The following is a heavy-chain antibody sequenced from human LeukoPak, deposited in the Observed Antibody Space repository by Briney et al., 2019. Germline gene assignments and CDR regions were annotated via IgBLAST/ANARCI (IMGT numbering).Heavy chain of an antibody. CDR1: GGSISSSSYY. J-gene: IGHJ3*02. D-gene: IGHD6-13*01. CDR3: ARVQPAAGSAFDI. V-gene: IGHV4-39*01. Sequence: SETLSLTCTVSGGSISSSSYYWGWIRQPPGKGLEWIGSIYYSGSTYYNPSLKSRVTISVDTSKNQFSLKLSSVTAADTAVYYCARVQPAAGSAFDIWGQGTMVTVSS. CDR2: IYYSGST.